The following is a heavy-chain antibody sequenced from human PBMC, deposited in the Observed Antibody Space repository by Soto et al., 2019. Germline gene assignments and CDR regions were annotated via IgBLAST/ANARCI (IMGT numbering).Heavy chain of an antibody. J-gene: IGHJ4*02. CDR2: IWYDGSNK. CDR1: GFTFSSYG. CDR3: ARDGYCSGGSCYSVPVFDY. V-gene: IGHV3-33*01. Sequence: QVQLVESGGGVVQPGRSLRLSCAASGFTFSSYGMHWVRQAPGKGLEWVAVIWYDGSNKYYADSVKGRFTISRDNSKKALHXQMNSLRAEDTAVYYCARDGYCSGGSCYSVPVFDYWGQGTLVTVSS. D-gene: IGHD2-15*01.